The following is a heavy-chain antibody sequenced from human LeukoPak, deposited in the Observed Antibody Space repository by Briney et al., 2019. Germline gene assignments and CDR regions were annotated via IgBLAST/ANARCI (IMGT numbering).Heavy chain of an antibody. Sequence: SETLSLTCAISGGSFSNYYCDWIRQPPGKGLEWIGEIKHSGSTDYNPSLKSRVTISVDTSKNQFSLKLTSVTAADTAVYYCARRIWRYYDTTGYYIFDYWGQGTLVTVSP. CDR1: GGSFSNYY. CDR3: ARRIWRYYDTTGYYIFDY. J-gene: IGHJ4*02. CDR2: IKHSGST. D-gene: IGHD3-22*01. V-gene: IGHV4-34*01.